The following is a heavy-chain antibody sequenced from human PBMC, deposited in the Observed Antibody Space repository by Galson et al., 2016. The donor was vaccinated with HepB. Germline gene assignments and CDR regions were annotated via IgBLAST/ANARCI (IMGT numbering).Heavy chain of an antibody. J-gene: IGHJ4*02. D-gene: IGHD3-16*01. V-gene: IGHV1-18*01. Sequence: SVKVSCKASGYTFAHYGITWVRQAPGQGLEWMGWISPYDGKTVYAQNLQGGITMTTDTSTSTAYMEMRSLRSNDTAVYYCARDQGVLTGYWGQGTLVTVSS. CDR3: ARDQGVLTGY. CDR2: ISPYDGKT. CDR1: GYTFAHYG.